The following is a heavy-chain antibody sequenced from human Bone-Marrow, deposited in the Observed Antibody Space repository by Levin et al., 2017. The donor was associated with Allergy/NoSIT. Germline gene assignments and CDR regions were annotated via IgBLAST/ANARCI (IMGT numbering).Heavy chain of an antibody. D-gene: IGHD3-10*01. Sequence: SQTLSLTCTVSGGSIGDNDYYWTWIRQSPETGLELIGYIYYTGNTNYNPSLKSRLTLSVDTSKNQFSLQLSSVTAADTAVYYCSRGTNYYGSGDFWGQGTLVTVSS. CDR2: IYYTGNT. CDR3: SRGTNYYGSGDF. V-gene: IGHV4-61*08. J-gene: IGHJ4*02. CDR1: GGSIGDNDYY.